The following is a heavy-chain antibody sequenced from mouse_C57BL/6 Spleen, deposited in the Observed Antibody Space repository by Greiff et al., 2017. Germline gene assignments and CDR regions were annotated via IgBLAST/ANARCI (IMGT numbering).Heavy chain of an antibody. D-gene: IGHD1-1*01. CDR1: GYTFTDYN. CDR3: ARGIYYYGSSYVRYFDV. V-gene: IGHV1-18*01. Sequence: EVQLQQSGPELVKPGASVKIPCKASGYTFTDYNLDWVKQSHGKSLEWIGDINPNNGGTNYNQKFKGKATLTVDKYSSTAYMELRSLTSENTAVYYCARGIYYYGSSYVRYFDVWGTGTTVTVSS. CDR2: INPNNGGT. J-gene: IGHJ1*03.